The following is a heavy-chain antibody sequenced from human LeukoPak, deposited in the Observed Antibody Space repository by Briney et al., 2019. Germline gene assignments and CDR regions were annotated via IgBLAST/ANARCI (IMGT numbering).Heavy chain of an antibody. J-gene: IGHJ4*02. Sequence: PGGSLRLSCAASGFTLSSYGMHWVRQAPGKGLEWVAVISFDGSNKYYADSVKGRFTISRDNSKNTLYLQVNSLRAEDTAVYFCAKDPYSIGISYFDYWGQGTLVTVSS. CDR2: ISFDGSNK. CDR1: GFTLSSYG. D-gene: IGHD6-25*01. CDR3: AKDPYSIGISYFDY. V-gene: IGHV3-30*18.